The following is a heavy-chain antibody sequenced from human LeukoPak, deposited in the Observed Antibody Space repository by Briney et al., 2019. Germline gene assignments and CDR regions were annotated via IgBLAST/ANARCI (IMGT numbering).Heavy chain of an antibody. CDR2: IIPIFGTA. V-gene: IGHV1-69*05. Sequence: SVKVSCKASGSTFNSYAISWVRQAPGQGLEWMGGIIPIFGTANYAQKFQGRVTITTDESTSTAYMELSSLRSEDTAVYYCAREGGGDYFDYWGQGTLVTVSS. CDR1: GSTFNSYA. CDR3: AREGGGDYFDY. J-gene: IGHJ4*02. D-gene: IGHD3-16*01.